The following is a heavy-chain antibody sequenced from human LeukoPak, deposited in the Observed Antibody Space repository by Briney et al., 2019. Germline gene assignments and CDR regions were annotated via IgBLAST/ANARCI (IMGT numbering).Heavy chain of an antibody. CDR3: ARVEDLGWNTPEWLRSEYYFDY. J-gene: IGHJ4*02. D-gene: IGHD5-12*01. V-gene: IGHV3-66*01. CDR1: GFTVSSNY. CDR2: IYSGGST. Sequence: PGGSLRLSCAASGFTVSSNYMSWVRQAPGKGLEWVSVIYSGGSTYYADSVKGRFTISRDSSKNTQYLQMNSLRAEDTAVYYCARVEDLGWNTPEWLRSEYYFDYWGQGTLVTVSS.